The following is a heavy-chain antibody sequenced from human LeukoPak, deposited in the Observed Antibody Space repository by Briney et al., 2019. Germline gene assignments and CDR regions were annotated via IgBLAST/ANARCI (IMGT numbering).Heavy chain of an antibody. Sequence: ASVKVSCKASGYTFTSYYMHWVRQAPGQGLEWMGIINPSGGSTSYAQKFQGRVTLTRDMSTTTDYMELRSLTSEDTAVYYCARDHSVGDIAWWFDPWGQGTLVSVSS. D-gene: IGHD3-10*01. CDR3: ARDHSVGDIAWWFDP. J-gene: IGHJ5*02. V-gene: IGHV1-46*01. CDR2: INPSGGST. CDR1: GYTFTSYY.